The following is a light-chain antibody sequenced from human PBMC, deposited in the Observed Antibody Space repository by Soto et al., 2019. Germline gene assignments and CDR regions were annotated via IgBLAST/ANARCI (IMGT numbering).Light chain of an antibody. Sequence: EIVLTQSPGTLSLSPGERATLSCRASEPVSGNSIAAYQQKPPENAPLLINCASSRVTGMPHTFSASGSGTADTLTISSLESADSAVYYCQHYGSTSWLTFGGGTKVDIK. CDR2: CAS. CDR1: EPVSGNS. CDR3: QHYGSTSWLT. V-gene: IGKV3-20*01. J-gene: IGKJ4*01.